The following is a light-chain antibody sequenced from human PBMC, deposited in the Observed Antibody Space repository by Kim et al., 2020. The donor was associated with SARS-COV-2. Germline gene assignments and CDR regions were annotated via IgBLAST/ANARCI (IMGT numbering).Light chain of an antibody. CDR2: GAS. J-gene: IGKJ1*01. Sequence: SPGERATPSCRARQSVSSTLAWYQHKPGQAPRLLIYGASTRATGIPARFSGSGSGTEFTLTISSLQSEDFAVYYCQQYNNWPPWTFGQGTKVDIK. CDR3: QQYNNWPPWT. CDR1: QSVSST. V-gene: IGKV3-15*01.